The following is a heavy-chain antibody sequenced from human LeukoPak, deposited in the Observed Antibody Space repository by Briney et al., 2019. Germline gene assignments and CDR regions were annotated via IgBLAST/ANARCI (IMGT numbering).Heavy chain of an antibody. CDR2: ISDAGGVDGGGGT. V-gene: IGHV3-23*01. CDR3: VKDGAQPGYIFDL. J-gene: IGHJ1*01. D-gene: IGHD3-3*02. Sequence: GGSLRLSCVASGFTFTDFSFSWVRQARGEGLEGGAGISDAGGVDGGGGTYYIASLKGRVITSRDNLRNILYLQMHDLRVEDTAVYFCVKDGAQPGYIFDLWSPGSLVTVSS. CDR1: GFTFTDFS.